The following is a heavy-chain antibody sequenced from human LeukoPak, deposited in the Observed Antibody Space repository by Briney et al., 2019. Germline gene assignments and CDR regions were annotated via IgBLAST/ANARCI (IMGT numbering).Heavy chain of an antibody. J-gene: IGHJ3*02. CDR3: ARPRDGYNFGAFVM. CDR2: IFYSGTI. Sequence: SETLSLTCTVSGGSINNHCWSWIRQPPGKGLEWIGSIFYSGTINYNPSLKSRVTISADTSKNQFSLKLTSVTAADTAVYYCARPRDGYNFGAFVMWGQGTLVTVSS. V-gene: IGHV4-59*08. D-gene: IGHD5-24*01. CDR1: GGSINNHC.